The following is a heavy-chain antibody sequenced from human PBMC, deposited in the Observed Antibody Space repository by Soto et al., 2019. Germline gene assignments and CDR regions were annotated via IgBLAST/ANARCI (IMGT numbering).Heavy chain of an antibody. D-gene: IGHD3-9*01. J-gene: IGHJ3*01. V-gene: IGHV4-59*02. Sequence: QVLLQESGPELVKASETLSLTCTVSLGSVSSYYWSWIRQSPGRGLEWIGYLTYSGSTTYAPSLKSRVTISRDTAKNQFSLSLGSVTAADTATYYCTKILSGGASFDVWGQGTMVTVSS. CDR3: TKILSGGASFDV. CDR2: LTYSGST. CDR1: LGSVSSYY.